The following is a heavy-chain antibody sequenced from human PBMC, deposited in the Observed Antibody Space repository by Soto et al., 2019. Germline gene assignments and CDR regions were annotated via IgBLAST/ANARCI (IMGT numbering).Heavy chain of an antibody. D-gene: IGHD3-3*01. CDR3: AREYTAWPLPCALEI. J-gene: IGHJ6*02. V-gene: IGHV3-21*01. CDR2: ISSRSDI. CDR1: GFTFSTYS. Sequence: LRLSCVGSGFTFSTYSITWVRQPPWKGLEWVSSISSRSDIYYSDSVKGRFTISRDNAKNSVSLQMNSLRAEDTAVYYCAREYTAWPLPCALEIWGPGTTLNVS.